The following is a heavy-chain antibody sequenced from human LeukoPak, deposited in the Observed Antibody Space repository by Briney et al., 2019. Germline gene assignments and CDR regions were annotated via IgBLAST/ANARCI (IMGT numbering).Heavy chain of an antibody. CDR1: GGSISSYY. CDR2: IYYSGST. J-gene: IGHJ6*02. Sequence: PSETLTLTCTVSGGSISSYYWSWIRQPPGKGLEWIGYIYYSGSTNYNPSLKSRVTISVDTSKNQFSLKLSSVTAADTAVYYCASHPGYYYYGMDVWGQGTTVTVSS. V-gene: IGHV4-59*01. CDR3: ASHPGYYYYGMDV.